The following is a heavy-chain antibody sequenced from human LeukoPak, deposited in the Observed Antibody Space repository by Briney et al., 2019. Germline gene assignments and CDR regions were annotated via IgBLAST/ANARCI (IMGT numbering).Heavy chain of an antibody. Sequence: GGSLRLSCAASGFTFSNYVMNWVRQAPGKGLEWVSGISGSGARTYYADSVKGRFTISRDNSKNTLYLQMNSLRAEDTAVYYCARFKDGYNRFDSWGRGTLVTVSS. CDR3: ARFKDGYNRFDS. CDR2: ISGSGART. J-gene: IGHJ4*02. V-gene: IGHV3-23*01. D-gene: IGHD5-24*01. CDR1: GFTFSNYV.